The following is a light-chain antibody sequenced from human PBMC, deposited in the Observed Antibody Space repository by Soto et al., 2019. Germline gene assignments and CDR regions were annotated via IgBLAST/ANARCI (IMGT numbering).Light chain of an antibody. CDR3: QQRSNWPIT. CDR2: DAS. V-gene: IGKV3-11*01. Sequence: PGERVTLSCRASQSVSSSYLAWYQQKPGQAPRLLIYDASNRATGIPARFSGSGSGTDFTLTISSLEPEDFAVYYCQQRSNWPITFGQGTRLENK. CDR1: QSVSSSY. J-gene: IGKJ5*01.